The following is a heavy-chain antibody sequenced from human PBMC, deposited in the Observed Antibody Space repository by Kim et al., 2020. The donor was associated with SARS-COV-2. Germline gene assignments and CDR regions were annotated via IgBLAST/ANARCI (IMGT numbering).Heavy chain of an antibody. CDR3: AREEQQLGSIDY. Sequence: NYNPSLKSRVTMSVDTSKNQFSLKLSSVTAADTAVYYCAREEQQLGSIDYWGQGTLVTVSS. D-gene: IGHD6-13*01. V-gene: IGHV4-4*07. J-gene: IGHJ4*02.